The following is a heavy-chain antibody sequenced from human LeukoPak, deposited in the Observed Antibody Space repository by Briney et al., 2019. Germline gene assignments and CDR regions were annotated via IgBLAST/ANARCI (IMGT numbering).Heavy chain of an antibody. V-gene: IGHV3-23*01. CDR1: GFTFSSYA. J-gene: IGHJ4*02. CDR2: ISGSGGNT. CDR3: ARSRFYFDY. Sequence: PGGSLRLSCAASGFTFSSYAMSWVRQAPGKGLEWVSLISGSGGNTYYADSVKGRFTISRDNSKNTLYLQLNSLRAEDTAVYYCARSRFYFDYWGQGTLVTVSS.